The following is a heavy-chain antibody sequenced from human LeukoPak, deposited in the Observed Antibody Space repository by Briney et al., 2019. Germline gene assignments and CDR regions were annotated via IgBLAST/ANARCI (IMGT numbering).Heavy chain of an antibody. CDR1: GGSISSYY. V-gene: IGHV4-59*12. CDR2: IYYSGST. Sequence: PSETLSLTCTVSGGSISSYYWSWIRQPPGKGLEWIGYIYYSGSTNYNPSLKSRVTISVDTSKNQFSLKLSSVTAADTAVYYCAREVYSSSYNWFDPWGQGTLVTVSS. J-gene: IGHJ5*02. CDR3: AREVYSSSYNWFDP. D-gene: IGHD6-6*01.